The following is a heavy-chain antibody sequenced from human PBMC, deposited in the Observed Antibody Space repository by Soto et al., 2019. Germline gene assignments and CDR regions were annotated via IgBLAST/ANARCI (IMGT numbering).Heavy chain of an antibody. V-gene: IGHV4-30-2*01. CDR2: IYHSGST. D-gene: IGHD5-12*01. J-gene: IGHJ4*02. CDR1: GGSISRGGYS. Sequence: QLQLQESGSGLVKPSQTLSLTCAVSGGSISRGGYSWSWIRQPPGKVLEWIGYIYHSGSTYYNPSVKIPVTISVDRSKKQFSLKLSSVTGADTAVYYCAAGGGLPRYYWGQGTLVTVSS. CDR3: AAGGGLPRYY.